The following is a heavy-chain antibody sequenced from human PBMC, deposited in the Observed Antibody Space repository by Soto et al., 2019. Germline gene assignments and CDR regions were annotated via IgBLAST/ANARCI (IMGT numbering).Heavy chain of an antibody. CDR3: ARSFGWYAFDQ. V-gene: IGHV4-4*02. Sequence: QMQLQESGPGLVKPSETLSLTCAVSSASISSEQWWSWVRQPPGKGLEWIGEIHHSGNTNSNPSLTSRVTMSVDKSKNQFSLNLNSLTAADTAVYYCARSFGWYAFDQWSQGTLVTVSS. CDR1: SASISSEQW. J-gene: IGHJ4*02. D-gene: IGHD6-19*01. CDR2: IHHSGNT.